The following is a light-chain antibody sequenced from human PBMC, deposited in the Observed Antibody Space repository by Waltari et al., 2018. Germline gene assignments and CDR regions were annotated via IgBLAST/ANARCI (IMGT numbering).Light chain of an antibody. Sequence: EIVLTQSPGTLSLSPGEIATLSCRASQSLSSSFLAWYQQKPGQAPTLLIYGASTRATGIPDRFSGYGSGTDFTLTISRLEPEDFAVYYCQQYDTSPFTFGPGTRVDIK. CDR3: QQYDTSPFT. V-gene: IGKV3-20*01. CDR1: QSLSSSF. J-gene: IGKJ3*01. CDR2: GAS.